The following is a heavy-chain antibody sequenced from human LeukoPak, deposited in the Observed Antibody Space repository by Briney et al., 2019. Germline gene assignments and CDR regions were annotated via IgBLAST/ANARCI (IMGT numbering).Heavy chain of an antibody. J-gene: IGHJ4*02. Sequence: GASVKVSCKASGGTFSSYAISWVRQAPGQGLEWMGGIIPIFGTANYAQKFQGRVTITADESTSTAYMELSSLRSEDTAVYYCAGEVITIFEVPNTKADYWGQGTLVTVSS. D-gene: IGHD3-3*01. CDR2: IIPIFGTA. V-gene: IGHV1-69*13. CDR1: GGTFSSYA. CDR3: AGEVITIFEVPNTKADY.